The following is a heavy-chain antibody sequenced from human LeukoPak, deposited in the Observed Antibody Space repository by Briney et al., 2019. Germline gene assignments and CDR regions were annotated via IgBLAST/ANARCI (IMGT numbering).Heavy chain of an antibody. J-gene: IGHJ4*02. CDR1: GGFISSSTYY. CDR3: ARQYYYDTASYYWPPAF. CDR2: IYYSGST. V-gene: IGHV4-39*01. Sequence: SETLSLTCTVSGGFISSSTYYWGWIRQPPGKGLEWIGSIYYSGSTFYNPSLKNRVTISVDTSENHFSLKLTSVTAADTAVYYCARQYYYDTASYYWPPAFWGQGTLVTVSS. D-gene: IGHD3-22*01.